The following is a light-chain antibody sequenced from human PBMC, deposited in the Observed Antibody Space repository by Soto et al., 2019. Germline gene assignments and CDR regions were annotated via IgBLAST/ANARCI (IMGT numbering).Light chain of an antibody. CDR2: KNN. J-gene: IGLJ2*01. CDR1: SSNIGSHN. Sequence: QLVLTQPPSASGTPGQRVTISCSGSSSNIGSHNIYWYQQLPGTAPQLLIYKNNQRPSGVPDRFSGSKSGTSASLAISGLRSEDEADYYCAVWDDSLSGRVFGGGTQLTVL. CDR3: AVWDDSLSGRV. V-gene: IGLV1-47*01.